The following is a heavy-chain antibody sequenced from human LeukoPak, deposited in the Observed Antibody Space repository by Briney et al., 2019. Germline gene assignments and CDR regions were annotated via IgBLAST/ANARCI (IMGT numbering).Heavy chain of an antibody. J-gene: IGHJ4*02. CDR3: ARVSSSSWYEDY. CDR1: GFTFSSYE. V-gene: IGHV3-48*03. CDR2: ISSSGSTI. D-gene: IGHD6-13*01. Sequence: GGSLRLSCAASGFTFSSYEMNWVRQAPGKGLEWVSYISSSGSTIYYADSVKGRFTISRDNAMNSLYLQMNSLRAEDTAVYYCARVSSSSWYEDYWGQGTLVTVSS.